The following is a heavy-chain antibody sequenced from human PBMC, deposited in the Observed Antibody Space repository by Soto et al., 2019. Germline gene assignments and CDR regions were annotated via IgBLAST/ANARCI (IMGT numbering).Heavy chain of an antibody. CDR2: ISYDGSNK. CDR1: GFTFSSYA. Sequence: GGSLRLSCAASGFTFSSYAMHWVRQAPGKGLEWVAVISYDGSNKYYADSVKGRFTISRDNSKNTLYLQMNSLRAEDTAVYYCARQYDILTGYYTSDAFDIWGQGTMVTVSS. J-gene: IGHJ3*02. V-gene: IGHV3-30-3*01. D-gene: IGHD3-9*01. CDR3: ARQYDILTGYYTSDAFDI.